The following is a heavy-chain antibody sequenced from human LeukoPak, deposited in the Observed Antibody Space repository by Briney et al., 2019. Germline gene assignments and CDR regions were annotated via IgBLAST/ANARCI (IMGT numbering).Heavy chain of an antibody. CDR3: AKDPNGDYVGAFDS. CDR2: ITVSGGRT. Sequence: PGGSLRLSCAASGFTVGSNTMSWVRQAPGKGLEWVSSITVSGGRTSYADSVKGRFTISRDNSKNTLYLQMNSLRAEDTAVYYCAKDPNGDYVGAFDSWDQGTMVTVST. J-gene: IGHJ3*02. CDR1: GFTVGSNT. V-gene: IGHV3-23*01. D-gene: IGHD4-17*01.